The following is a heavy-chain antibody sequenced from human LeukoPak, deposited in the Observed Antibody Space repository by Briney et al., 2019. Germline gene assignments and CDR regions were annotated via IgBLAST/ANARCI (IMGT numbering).Heavy chain of an antibody. V-gene: IGHV1-8*01. CDR1: GYTFTSYD. CDR3: ARLAAAGPTDLNYYYGMDV. CDR2: MNPNSGNT. Sequence: ASVKVSCKASGYTFTSYDINWVRQATGQGLEWMGWMNPNSGNTGYAQKFQGRVTMTRNTSISTAYMELSSLRSEDTAVYYCARLAAAGPTDLNYYYGMDVWGQGTTVTVSS. D-gene: IGHD6-13*01. J-gene: IGHJ6*02.